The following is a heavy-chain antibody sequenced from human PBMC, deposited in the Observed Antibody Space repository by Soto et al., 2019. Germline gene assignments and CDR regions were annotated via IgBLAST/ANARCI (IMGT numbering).Heavy chain of an antibody. D-gene: IGHD3-10*01. V-gene: IGHV3-48*02. CDR3: ARDFINTYYYYGMDV. Sequence: GSLRLSCAASGFTFSSYSMNWVRQAPGKGLEWVSYISSSSSTIYYADSVKGRFTISRDNAKNSLYLQMNSLRDEDTAVYYCARDFINTYYYYGMDVWAQQTRVPISS. J-gene: IGHJ6*02. CDR1: GFTFSSYS. CDR2: ISSSSSTI.